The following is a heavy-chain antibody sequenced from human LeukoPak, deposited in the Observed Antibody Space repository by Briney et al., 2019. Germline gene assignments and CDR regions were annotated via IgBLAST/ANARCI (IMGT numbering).Heavy chain of an antibody. J-gene: IGHJ4*02. D-gene: IGHD2-8*01. CDR3: ARESNGLFDY. CDR1: GGSINSYY. CDR2: IYYSGST. Sequence: PSETLSLTCTVSGGSINSYYWSWIRQPPGKGLEWIGYIYYSGSTNYNPSLKSRVTISVDTSKNQFSLKLSSVTAADTAVYYCARESNGLFDYWGQGTLVTVSS. V-gene: IGHV4-59*01.